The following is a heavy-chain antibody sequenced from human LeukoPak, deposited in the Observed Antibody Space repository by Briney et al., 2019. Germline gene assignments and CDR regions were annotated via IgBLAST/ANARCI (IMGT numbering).Heavy chain of an antibody. V-gene: IGHV3-21*01. CDR1: GFTFSTYS. J-gene: IGHJ4*02. D-gene: IGHD4-17*01. CDR3: ARDGGDGDYDN. CDR2: IISGSYYI. Sequence: PGGSLRLSCAASGFTFSTYSMNWVRQAPGKGLEWVSSIISGSYYIYYADSVKGRFTISRDNAKNSLYLQMNSLRAEDTAVYYCARDGGDGDYDNWGQGTLVTVSS.